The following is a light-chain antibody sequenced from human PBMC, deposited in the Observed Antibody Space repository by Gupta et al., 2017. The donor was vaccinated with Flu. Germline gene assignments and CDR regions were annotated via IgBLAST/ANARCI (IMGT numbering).Light chain of an antibody. V-gene: IGLV1-47*01. CDR3: AAWDDSQGGREI. Sequence: QSVLTQPPSVSGAPGQTVTISCSRSSSNIGSNYVHWYHQLPGAAPKLLIYRNSLRPSGVPDRFSGSKSGTSASLAISGLRSEDEGHYYCAAWDDSQGGREIFGGGTNLIVL. J-gene: IGLJ2*01. CDR2: RNS. CDR1: SSNIGSNY.